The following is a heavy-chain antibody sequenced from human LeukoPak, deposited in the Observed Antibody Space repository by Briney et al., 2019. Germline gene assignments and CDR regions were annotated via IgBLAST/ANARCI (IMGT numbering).Heavy chain of an antibody. CDR2: INHSGST. V-gene: IGHV4-34*01. Sequence: SETLSLTCAVYGGSFSGYYWSWIRQPPGKGLEWMGEINHSGSTNYNPSLKSRVTISVDTSKNQFSLKLSSVPAAATAVYHGARGGYSSSWPFDYWGQGTLVTVSS. D-gene: IGHD6-13*01. CDR3: ARGGYSSSWPFDY. J-gene: IGHJ4*02. CDR1: GGSFSGYY.